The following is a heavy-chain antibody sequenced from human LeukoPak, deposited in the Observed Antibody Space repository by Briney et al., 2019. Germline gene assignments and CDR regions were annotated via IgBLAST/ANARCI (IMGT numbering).Heavy chain of an antibody. CDR3: AKGSQQLVTGSWFDP. CDR2: VSHDSSKK. D-gene: IGHD6-13*01. V-gene: IGHV3-30-3*01. CDR1: GLTFTTYV. Sequence: GGSLRLSCAASGLTFTTYVMHWVRQAPGKGLEWVAVVSHDSSKKGYADSVKGRFTISRDNSKNTLYLQMNSLRAEDTAVYYCAKGSQQLVTGSWFDPWGQGTLVTVSS. J-gene: IGHJ5*02.